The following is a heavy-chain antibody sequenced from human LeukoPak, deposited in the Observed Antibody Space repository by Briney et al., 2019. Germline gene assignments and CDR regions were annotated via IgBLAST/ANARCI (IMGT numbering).Heavy chain of an antibody. J-gene: IGHJ3*02. CDR2: ISSSSSYI. CDR3: AGSYRGDDSFDI. Sequence: GGSLRLSCAASGFTFSSYSMNWVRQAPGKGLEWVSSISSSSSYIYYADSVKGRFTISRDNAKNSLYLQMNSLRAEDTAVYYCAGSYRGDDSFDIWGQGTMVTVSS. D-gene: IGHD1-26*01. CDR1: GFTFSSYS. V-gene: IGHV3-21*01.